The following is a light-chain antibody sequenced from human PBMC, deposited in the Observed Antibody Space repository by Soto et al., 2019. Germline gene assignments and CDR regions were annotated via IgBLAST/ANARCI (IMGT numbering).Light chain of an antibody. CDR1: QDINKF. Sequence: IQLTQSPSSLSASVGDRVTVTCRASQDINKFLAWFQQKPGKAPNLLIFSASTLQSAVPSRFSGGGSGTDFTLTIDSLQPDDFATYYCQQLKTYPYTFGQGTKLEIK. CDR3: QQLKTYPYT. J-gene: IGKJ2*01. CDR2: SAS. V-gene: IGKV1-9*01.